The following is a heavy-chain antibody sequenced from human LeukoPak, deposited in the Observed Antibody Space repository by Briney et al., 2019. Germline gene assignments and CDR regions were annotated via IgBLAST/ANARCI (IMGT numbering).Heavy chain of an antibody. D-gene: IGHD5-12*01. CDR3: ARSPPSTGYDRFDT. V-gene: IGHV1-18*01. CDR2: ISAFNGNT. J-gene: IGHJ4*02. CDR1: GYMFTIYG. Sequence: GASVKLSCKASGYMFTIYGISWVRQAPGQGLEWMGWISAFNGNTNYARNFQDRVTMTTDTSTSTAYMELTSLSSDDTAVYYCARSPPSTGYDRFDTWGQGTLVTVSS.